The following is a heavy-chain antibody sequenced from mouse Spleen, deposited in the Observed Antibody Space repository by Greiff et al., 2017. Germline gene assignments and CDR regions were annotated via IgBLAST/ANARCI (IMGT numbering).Heavy chain of an antibody. J-gene: IGHJ4*01. CDR3: ARDYGLYYAMDY. CDR1: GYTFTSYW. CDR2: IHPNSGST. Sequence: QPGAELVKPGASVKLSCKASGYTFTSYWMHWVKQRPGQGLEWIGMIHPNSGSTNYNEKFKSKAALTVDKSSSTAYMQLSSLTSEDSAVYYCARDYGLYYAMDYWGQGTSVTVSS. V-gene: IGHV1-64*01. D-gene: IGHD1-1*02.